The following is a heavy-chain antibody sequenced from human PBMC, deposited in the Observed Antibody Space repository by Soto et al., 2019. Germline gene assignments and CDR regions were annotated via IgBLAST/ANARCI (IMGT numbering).Heavy chain of an antibody. D-gene: IGHD6-19*01. J-gene: IGHJ4*02. CDR2: LYYSGLT. CDR3: SLAVAGTYYFDY. V-gene: IGHV4-39*01. CDR1: GGSISSSSYS. Sequence: PSENLSLTCTSSGGSISSSSYSWCWIRQPPGTGLEWIGSLYYSGLTYYNPSLKSRVTISVDTSKNQFSLKLSSVTAADTAVYYCSLAVAGTYYFDYWGQGTMVTVSS.